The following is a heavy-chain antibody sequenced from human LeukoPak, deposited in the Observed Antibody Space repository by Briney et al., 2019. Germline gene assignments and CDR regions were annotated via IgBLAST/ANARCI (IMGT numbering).Heavy chain of an antibody. Sequence: PGGSLRLSCAASGFTFSSYAMSWVRQAPGKGLEWVSAISGSGGSTYYADSVKGRFTISRDNSKNTLYLQMNSLRAEDTAVYYCAKDKVSSYCGGDCYWCYYYGMDVWGQGTTVTVSS. CDR1: GFTFSSYA. CDR2: ISGSGGST. J-gene: IGHJ6*02. CDR3: AKDKVSSYCGGDCYWCYYYGMDV. D-gene: IGHD2-21*02. V-gene: IGHV3-23*01.